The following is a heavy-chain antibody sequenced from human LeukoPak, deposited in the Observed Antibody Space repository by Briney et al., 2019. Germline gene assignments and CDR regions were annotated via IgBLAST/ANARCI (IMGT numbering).Heavy chain of an antibody. CDR3: ARSTGLRFLEWLPFDY. J-gene: IGHJ4*02. D-gene: IGHD3-3*01. CDR1: GGSISSYY. V-gene: IGHV4-4*07. CDR2: IYTSGST. Sequence: SETLSLTCTVSGGSISSYYWSWIRQPAGKGLEWIGRIYTSGSTNYNPSLKSRVTMSVDTSKNQFSLKLSSVTAADTAVYYCARSTGLRFLEWLPFDYWGQGTLVTVSS.